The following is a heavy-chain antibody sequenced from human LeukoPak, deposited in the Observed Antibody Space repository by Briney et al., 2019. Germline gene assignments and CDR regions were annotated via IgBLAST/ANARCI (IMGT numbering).Heavy chain of an antibody. V-gene: IGHV1-2*02. Sequence: GGSVKVSCKASGYTFTGYYMHWVRQAPGQGLEWMGWINPNSGGTNYAQKFQGRVTMTRDTSISTAYMELSRLRADDTAVYYCARDCSGGSCWNDYWGQGTLVTVSS. D-gene: IGHD2-15*01. CDR3: ARDCSGGSCWNDY. CDR1: GYTFTGYY. CDR2: INPNSGGT. J-gene: IGHJ4*02.